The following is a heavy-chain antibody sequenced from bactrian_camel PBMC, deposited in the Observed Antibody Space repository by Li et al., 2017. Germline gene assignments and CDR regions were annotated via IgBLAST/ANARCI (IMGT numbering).Heavy chain of an antibody. CDR2: IATPSGTV. CDR3: AASDSSYSPRAPVEMPITT. CDR1: GYTWRRYC. D-gene: IGHD2*01. J-gene: IGHJ4*01. V-gene: IGHV3S1*01. Sequence: HVQLVESGGGSVQAGGSLRLSCVAPGYTWRRYCMGWFRQAPGKEREGVAGIATPSGTVYYSTSAGGRFTISQDNAKNTLYLEMNSLKPEDTAMYYCAASDSSYSPRAPVEMPITTGARGPRSPSP.